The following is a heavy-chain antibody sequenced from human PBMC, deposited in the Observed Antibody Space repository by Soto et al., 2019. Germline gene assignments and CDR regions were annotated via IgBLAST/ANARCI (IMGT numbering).Heavy chain of an antibody. V-gene: IGHV1-69*12. J-gene: IGHJ6*02. CDR1: GGTFSSYA. CDR3: ARDKDRVRLGWNYYYGMDV. Sequence: QVQLVQSGAEVMQPGSSVRVSCKASGGTFSSYAISWVRQAPGQGLEWMGGIIPIFGTADYAQKFQGRVTITADESTTTAYMELSSLRSEDTAVYFCARDKDRVRLGWNYYYGMDVWGQVTTVTVTS. CDR2: IIPIFGTA. D-gene: IGHD5-12*01.